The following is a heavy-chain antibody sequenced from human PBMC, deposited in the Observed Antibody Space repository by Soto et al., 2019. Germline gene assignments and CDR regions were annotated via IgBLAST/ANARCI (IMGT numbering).Heavy chain of an antibody. V-gene: IGHV3-23*01. Sequence: GGSLRLSCAASGFPFSSYAMSWVRQAQGKGLEWVSAISGSGGSTYYADSVKGRFTISRDNSKNTLYLQMNSLRAEDTAVYYCAKDRMGYSWFDPWGQGTLVTVSS. CDR3: AKDRMGYSWFDP. CDR2: ISGSGGST. J-gene: IGHJ5*02. CDR1: GFPFSSYA. D-gene: IGHD2-8*01.